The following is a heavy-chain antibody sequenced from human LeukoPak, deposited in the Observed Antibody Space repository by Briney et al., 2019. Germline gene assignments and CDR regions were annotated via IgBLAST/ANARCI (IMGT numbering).Heavy chain of an antibody. V-gene: IGHV1-46*01. J-gene: IGHJ4*02. CDR3: ARGSYGGNSDLDY. CDR2: INPSGGST. Sequence: EASVKVSCKASGYTFTSYYIHWVRQAPGQGLEWMGIINPSGGSTSYAQKSQGRVTMTRDTSTSTVYMDLSSLRSEDTAVYYCARGSYGGNSDLDYWGQGTLVTVSS. D-gene: IGHD4-23*01. CDR1: GYTFTSYY.